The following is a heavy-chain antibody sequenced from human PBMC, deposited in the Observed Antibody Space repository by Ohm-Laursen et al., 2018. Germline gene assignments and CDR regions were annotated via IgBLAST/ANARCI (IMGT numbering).Heavy chain of an antibody. CDR1: GFTFSSYG. D-gene: IGHD6-19*01. V-gene: IGHV3-33*06. CDR3: AKDRAVAEVYFDY. J-gene: IGHJ4*02. Sequence: SLRLSCAASGFTFSSYGMHWVRQAPGKGLEWVAVIWYDGSNKYYADSVKGRFTISRDNSKNTLYLQMNSLRAEDTAVYYCAKDRAVAEVYFDYWGQGTLVTVSS. CDR2: IWYDGSNK.